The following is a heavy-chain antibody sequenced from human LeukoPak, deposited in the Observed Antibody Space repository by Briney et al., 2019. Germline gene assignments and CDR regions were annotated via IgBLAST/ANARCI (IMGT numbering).Heavy chain of an antibody. Sequence: GGSLRLSCAASGFTFSGFSLHWVRQASGKGLEWVGRIRNKANNYATIYAASVRGRFTISRDDSKNTAYLQMNSLKTEDTALYYCATSSNAYNDHWGQGTLVTVSS. V-gene: IGHV3-73*01. CDR1: GFTFSGFS. CDR2: IRNKANNYAT. D-gene: IGHD5-24*01. CDR3: ATSSNAYNDH. J-gene: IGHJ4*02.